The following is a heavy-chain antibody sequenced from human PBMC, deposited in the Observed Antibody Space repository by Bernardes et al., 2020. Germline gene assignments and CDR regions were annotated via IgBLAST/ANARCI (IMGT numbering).Heavy chain of an antibody. Sequence: GGSLRLSCAASGFTVSSNYMSWVRLAPGKGLEWVSVIYTGSRTYYADSVKGRFTISRDNSKNTLYLQMNSVRAEDTAVYYCARDRSLGSSIGPYGMDVWGKGTTVTVSS. V-gene: IGHV3-66*01. CDR1: GFTVSSNY. J-gene: IGHJ6*04. CDR3: ARDRSLGSSIGPYGMDV. D-gene: IGHD7-27*01. CDR2: IYTGSRT.